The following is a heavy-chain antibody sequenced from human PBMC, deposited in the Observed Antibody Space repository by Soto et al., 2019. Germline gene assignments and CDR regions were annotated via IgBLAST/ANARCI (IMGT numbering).Heavy chain of an antibody. J-gene: IGHJ6*04. CDR3: ATVGGRGYYYGMAV. D-gene: IGHD3-16*01. V-gene: IGHV4-59*01. Sequence: SETLSLTCTGSGGSISSYYWSWIRQPPGKGLEWIGYIYYSGSTNYNPSLKSRVTISVDTSKNQFYLKLSSVTAADTAVYYCATVGGRGYYYGMAVWGKGTTVTVSS. CDR2: IYYSGST. CDR1: GGSISSYY.